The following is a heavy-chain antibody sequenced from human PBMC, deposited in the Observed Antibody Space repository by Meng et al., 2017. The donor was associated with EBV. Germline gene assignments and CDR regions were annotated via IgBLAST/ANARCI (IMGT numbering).Heavy chain of an antibody. CDR1: GDSISSFYY. CDR2: VHYTGST. CDR3: ARPFPSWQSPRLDPFGA. V-gene: IGHV4-39*01. Sequence: QLQLRESGPGQVKPSETLSLTFTVPGDSISSFYYWGWIRQPPGRGLEWIGSVHYTGSTYYSPSLKSRVTVSVDTSKNQFSLRLTSVTAADTAVYYCARPFPSWQSPRLDPFGAWGQGTLVTVSS. D-gene: IGHD6-19*01. J-gene: IGHJ5*02.